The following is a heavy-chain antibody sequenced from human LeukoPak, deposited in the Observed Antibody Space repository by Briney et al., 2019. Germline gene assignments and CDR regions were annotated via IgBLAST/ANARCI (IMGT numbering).Heavy chain of an antibody. V-gene: IGHV4-61*02. Sequence: SQTLSLTCTVSGGSISSGSYYWSWIRQPAGKGLEWIGRIYTSGSTNYNPSLKSRVTISVDTSKNQFSLKLSSVTAADTAVYYCARCSRGTGWTWFDYWGQGTLVTVSS. J-gene: IGHJ4*02. CDR1: GGSISSGSYY. CDR2: IYTSGST. D-gene: IGHD6-19*01. CDR3: ARCSRGTGWTWFDY.